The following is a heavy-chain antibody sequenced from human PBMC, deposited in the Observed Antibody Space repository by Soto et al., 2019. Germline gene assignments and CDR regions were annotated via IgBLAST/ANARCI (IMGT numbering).Heavy chain of an antibody. V-gene: IGHV4-31*03. Sequence: SKTLSLTCTVSGGSISSGGYYWSWIRQHPGKGLEWIGYTYYSGSTYYNPSLKSRVTISVDTSKNQFSLKLSSVTAADTAVYYCARGWRSRAAAGTYYYYYMAVWGKGTTVTVSS. J-gene: IGHJ6*03. CDR3: ARGWRSRAAAGTYYYYYMAV. CDR1: GGSISSGGYY. D-gene: IGHD6-13*01. CDR2: TYYSGST.